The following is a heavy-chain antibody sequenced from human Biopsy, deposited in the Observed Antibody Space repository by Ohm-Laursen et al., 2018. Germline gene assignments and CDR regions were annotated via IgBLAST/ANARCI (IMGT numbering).Heavy chain of an antibody. J-gene: IGHJ1*01. CDR3: ATKLTGYFHH. CDR1: GGTFSNYG. D-gene: IGHD3-9*01. CDR2: NIPILGTG. Sequence: SSVRVSCKAPGGTFSNYGVNWVRQAPGQGLEWLGGNIPILGTGNYAQKFQDRVTVAADTSTSTATMELRSLRSDDTAVYYRATKLTGYFHHWGQGTLVIVSS. V-gene: IGHV1-69*06.